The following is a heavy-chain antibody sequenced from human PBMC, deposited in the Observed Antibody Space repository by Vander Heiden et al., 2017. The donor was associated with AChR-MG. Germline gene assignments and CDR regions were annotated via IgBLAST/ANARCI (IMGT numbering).Heavy chain of an antibody. CDR3: ASQGEGLGATTGAFGY. V-gene: IGHV1-69*01. CDR2: IIPIFGTA. Sequence: QLQLVQSGAEGKKPGSSVKVSCKASGGTFSRYASSWGRQAPGQGLEWMGGIIPIFGTANYEQKFQGRVTITADESTSTAYMELSSLRSEDTAVYYCASQGEGLGATTGAFGYWGQGTLVTVSS. J-gene: IGHJ4*02. CDR1: GGTFSRYA. D-gene: IGHD1-26*01.